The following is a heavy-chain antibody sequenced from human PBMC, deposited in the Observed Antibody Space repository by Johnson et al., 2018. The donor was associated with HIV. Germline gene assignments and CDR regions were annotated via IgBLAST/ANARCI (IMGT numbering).Heavy chain of an antibody. J-gene: IGHJ3*02. CDR1: GFTFSSYA. CDR3: AKERGTYYVVDSFDI. D-gene: IGHD1-26*01. Sequence: QVQLVESGGGVVQPGRSLRLSCAASGFTFSSYAMHWVRQAPGKGLEWVAVISYDGSNKYYADSVKGRFTISRHNSKNTLYLQINSLRAEDTAVYYCAKERGTYYVVDSFDIWGQGTMVTVSS. V-gene: IGHV3-30-3*01. CDR2: ISYDGSNK.